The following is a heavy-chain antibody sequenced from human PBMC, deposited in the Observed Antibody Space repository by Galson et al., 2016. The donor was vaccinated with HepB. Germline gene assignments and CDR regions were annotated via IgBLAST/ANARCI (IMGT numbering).Heavy chain of an antibody. Sequence: QSGAEVKKPGESLKISCKGSGYSFTSYWIGWARQMPGKGLEWMGIIYPGDSDTRYSPSFQGQVTISADKSISTAYLQWSSLKASDTAMYYCARHRMVTTGTNWFDPWGQGTLVTVSS. CDR2: IYPGDSDT. CDR1: GYSFTSYW. J-gene: IGHJ5*02. V-gene: IGHV5-51*01. D-gene: IGHD4-17*01. CDR3: ARHRMVTTGTNWFDP.